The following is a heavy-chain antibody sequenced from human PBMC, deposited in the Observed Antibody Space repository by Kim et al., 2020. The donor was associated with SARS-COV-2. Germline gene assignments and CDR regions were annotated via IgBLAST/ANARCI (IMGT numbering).Heavy chain of an antibody. CDR3: AKAPLRFLEWLPIPLFDY. D-gene: IGHD3-3*01. V-gene: IGHV3-23*01. J-gene: IGHJ4*02. CDR1: GFTFSSYA. CDR2: ISGSGGST. Sequence: GGSLRLSCAASGFTFSSYAMSWVRQAPGKGLEWVSAISGSGGSTYYADSVKGRFTISRDNSKNTLYLQMNSLRAEDTAVYYCAKAPLRFLEWLPIPLFDYWGQGTLVTVSS.